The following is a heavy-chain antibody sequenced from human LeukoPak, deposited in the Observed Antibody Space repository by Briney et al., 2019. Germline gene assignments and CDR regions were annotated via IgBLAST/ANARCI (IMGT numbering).Heavy chain of an antibody. CDR2: IYYSGTT. D-gene: IGHD2-21*02. CDR1: GGSISSSY. Sequence: PSETLSLTCTVSGGSISSSYWSWIRQPPGKGLEWIGYIYYSGTTDYNPSLRSRVTISVDTPKNQFSLKLSSVTAADTAVYYCARYVVVTAYFDYWGQGTLVTVSS. CDR3: ARYVVVTAYFDY. J-gene: IGHJ4*02. V-gene: IGHV4-59*01.